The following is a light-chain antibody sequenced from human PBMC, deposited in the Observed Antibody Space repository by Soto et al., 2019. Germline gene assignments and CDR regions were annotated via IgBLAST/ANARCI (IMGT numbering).Light chain of an antibody. CDR2: WAS. Sequence: DIVMTQSPDSLAVSLGERATINCKSSQSVLYSSTNKHYLAWYQQKPGQPPKLLIYWASTLESGVPDRFSGSGSGTDFTLTISSLQAEDVAVYYCQQYYSTPLTFGGGTKVEIK. J-gene: IGKJ4*01. CDR1: QSVLYSSTNKHY. V-gene: IGKV4-1*01. CDR3: QQYYSTPLT.